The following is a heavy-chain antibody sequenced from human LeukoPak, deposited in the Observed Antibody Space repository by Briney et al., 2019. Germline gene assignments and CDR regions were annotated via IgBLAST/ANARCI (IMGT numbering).Heavy chain of an antibody. Sequence: SVKVSCKASGGTFSSYAISWVRQAPGQGLEWMGGIIPIFGTANYAQKFQGRVTITADESTSTAYMELSSLRSEDTAVYYCARATTMVRGVISTGIGYWGQGTLVTVSS. V-gene: IGHV1-69*13. CDR1: GGTFSSYA. CDR2: IIPIFGTA. D-gene: IGHD3-10*01. CDR3: ARATTMVRGVISTGIGY. J-gene: IGHJ4*02.